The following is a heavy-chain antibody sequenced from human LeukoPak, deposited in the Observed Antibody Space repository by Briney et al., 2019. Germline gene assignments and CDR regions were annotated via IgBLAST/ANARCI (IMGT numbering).Heavy chain of an antibody. J-gene: IGHJ3*01. CDR2: IYYSGST. CDR1: GGSISTYY. V-gene: IGHV4-59*01. CDR3: ARYSQSRGWLSW. D-gene: IGHD2-15*01. Sequence: PSETLSLTCTVSGGSISTYYWSWIRQPPGKGLEWIGYIYYSGSTNYNPSLKSRVTISVDTSKNQFSLKLSSVTAADTAVYYCARYSQSRGWLSWWSQGRMVTVSS.